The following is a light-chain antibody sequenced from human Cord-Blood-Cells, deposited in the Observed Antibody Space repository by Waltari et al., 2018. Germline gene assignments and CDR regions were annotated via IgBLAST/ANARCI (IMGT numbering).Light chain of an antibody. V-gene: IGLV3-1*01. CDR3: QAWHSSTVRV. Sequence: SYELSEPPSVPVSPGQTASITCSGDKLGDKYACWYQQEPGQSPVLVIYQGRKRPSGIPGRFSGANSGNTAPLPSRGTEAMDEADDDSQAWHSSTVRVLGGGSKRTV. CDR1: KLGDKY. CDR2: QGR. J-gene: IGLJ2*01.